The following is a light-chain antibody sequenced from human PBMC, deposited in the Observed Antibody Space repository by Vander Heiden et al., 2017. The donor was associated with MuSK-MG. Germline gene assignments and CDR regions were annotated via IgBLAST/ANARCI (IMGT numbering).Light chain of an antibody. CDR3: QQYDSSPGLT. V-gene: IGKV3-20*01. CDR1: QGVSSSY. J-gene: IGKJ4*01. CDR2: GAS. Sequence: TVLTQFTGTLSLSPGERATLSCRASQGVSSSYLAWYQQKPGQAPRLRIYGASSRATGIPDRFSGSGSGTDFTRTISRLEPEDFAVYDGQQYDSSPGLTFGGGTKVEIK.